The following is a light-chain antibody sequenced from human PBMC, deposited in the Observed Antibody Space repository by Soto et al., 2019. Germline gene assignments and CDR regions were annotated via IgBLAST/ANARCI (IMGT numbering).Light chain of an antibody. V-gene: IGKV3-20*01. J-gene: IGKJ1*01. CDR1: QTISSSF. CDR3: QQYGSSPQT. Sequence: EIVLTQSPGTLSLSPGERATLSCRASQTISSSFLGWYQQKPGQAPRLLIYTASSRATGIPDRFTGSGSGTEFTLTISSLEPEDFAVYYCQQYGSSPQTFGQGTKVDIK. CDR2: TAS.